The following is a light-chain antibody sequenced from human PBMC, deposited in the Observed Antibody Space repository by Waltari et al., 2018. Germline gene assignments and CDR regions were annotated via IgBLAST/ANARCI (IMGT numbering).Light chain of an antibody. V-gene: IGLV3-1*01. CDR1: KLGDKY. Sequence: SYELTQPPSVSVSPGQTASITCSGDKLGDKYVSWYQLKPGQSPVLVIYQDSQRPSGIPERFSGSNSGNTATLTIGGTQAMDEADYYCQAWDSSTVVFGGGTKLTVL. CDR3: QAWDSSTVV. J-gene: IGLJ2*01. CDR2: QDS.